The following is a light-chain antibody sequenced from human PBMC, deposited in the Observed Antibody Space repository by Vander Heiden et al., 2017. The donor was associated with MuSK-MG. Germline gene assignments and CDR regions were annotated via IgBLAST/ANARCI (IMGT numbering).Light chain of an antibody. CDR1: QSINSY. V-gene: IGKV1-39*01. CDR2: AAS. Sequence: DIHTTQPPSSLAASVGDRVTITCRTSQSINSYLNWYQQKPGKAPKLLIYAASSLQSGVPSRFSGRGSGTDFTLTISSLQPEDFATYYCQQSYCTPCTFGQGTKVEIK. CDR3: QQSYCTPCT. J-gene: IGKJ1*01.